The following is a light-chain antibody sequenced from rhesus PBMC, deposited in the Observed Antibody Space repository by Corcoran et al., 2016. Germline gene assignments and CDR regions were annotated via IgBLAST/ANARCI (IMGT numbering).Light chain of an antibody. Sequence: QVILTQSPATLSLSPGERATLSCRASQSVSSYLAWYQQKPGQAPRLLIYGASSRATGIPDRFRGRWSGTDLTLTISSLEPEDVGVYHCYQHSSGYSFGQGTKVEIK. CDR2: GAS. CDR3: YQHSSGYS. CDR1: QSVSSY. J-gene: IGKJ2*01. V-gene: IGKV3-10*01.